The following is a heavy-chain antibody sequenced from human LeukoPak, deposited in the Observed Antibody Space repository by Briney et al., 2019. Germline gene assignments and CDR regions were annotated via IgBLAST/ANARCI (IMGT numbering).Heavy chain of an antibody. CDR1: GFTFDDYT. CDR3: GRGGLRFVY. CDR2: IKHDGSEK. Sequence: GGSLRLSCAASGFTFDDYTMHWVRQAPGKGLERVANIKHDGSEKYYVDSVKGRFTISRDNAKNSLYLQMNSLRAEDTAMYYCGRGGLRFVYWGQGTLVTVSS. D-gene: IGHD5-12*01. J-gene: IGHJ4*02. V-gene: IGHV3-7*01.